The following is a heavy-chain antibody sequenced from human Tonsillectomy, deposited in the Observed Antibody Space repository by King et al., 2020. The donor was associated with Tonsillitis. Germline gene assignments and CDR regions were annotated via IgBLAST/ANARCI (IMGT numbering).Heavy chain of an antibody. CDR3: ARVRSGSKVTKKNYYYYMDG. J-gene: IGHJ6*03. Sequence: VQLQQWGAGLLKPSETLSLTCAVYGGSLWGHFWSWIRQPPGKGLEWIGEINQSGGPNYSPSVKSRVNISVNTSRNQFSLKLNSVTAADTAVYYCARVRSGSKVTKKNYYYYMDGLGERATVAVPS. D-gene: IGHD1-14*01. CDR1: GGSLWGHF. V-gene: IGHV4-34*01. CDR2: INQSGGP.